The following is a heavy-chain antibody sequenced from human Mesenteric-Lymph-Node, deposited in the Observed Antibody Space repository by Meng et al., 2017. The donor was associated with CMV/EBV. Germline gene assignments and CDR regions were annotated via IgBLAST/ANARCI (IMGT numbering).Heavy chain of an antibody. V-gene: IGHV4-39*07. CDR3: ARALWEQLPFGP. CDR2: IYYSGNT. Sequence: SETLSLTCTVSGGSISSSSYYWGWIRQPPGKGLEWIGSIYYSGNTYYNPSLKSRVTISVDTSKNQFSLKLSSVTAADTAVYYCARALWEQLPFGPWGQGTLVTVSS. J-gene: IGHJ5*02. D-gene: IGHD6-6*01. CDR1: GGSISSSSYY.